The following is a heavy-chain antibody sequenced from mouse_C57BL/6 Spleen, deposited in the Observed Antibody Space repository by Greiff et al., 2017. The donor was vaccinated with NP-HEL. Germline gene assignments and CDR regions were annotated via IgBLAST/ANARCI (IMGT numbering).Heavy chain of an antibody. CDR1: GFSFNTYA. V-gene: IGHV10-1*01. CDR2: IRSKSNNYAT. Sequence: GGGLVQPKGSLKLSCAASGFSFNTYAMNWVRQAPGKGLEWVARIRSKSNNYATYYADSVKDRFTISRDDSESMLYLQMNNLKTEDTAMYYCVRQGVTAWYFDVWGTGTTVTVSS. J-gene: IGHJ1*03. D-gene: IGHD2-2*01. CDR3: VRQGVTAWYFDV.